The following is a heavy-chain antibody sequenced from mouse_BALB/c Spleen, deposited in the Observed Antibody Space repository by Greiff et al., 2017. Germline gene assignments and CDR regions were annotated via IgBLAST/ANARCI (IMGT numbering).Heavy chain of an antibody. CDR1: GYSITSGYY. V-gene: IGHV3-6*02. Sequence: ESGPGLVKPSQSLSLTCSVTGYSITSGYYWNWIRQFPGNKLEWMGYISYDGSNNYNPSLKNRISITRDTSKNQFFLKLNSVTTEDTATYYCAGSGYWFAYWGQGTLVTVSA. CDR2: ISYDGSN. CDR3: AGSGYWFAY. J-gene: IGHJ3*01. D-gene: IGHD3-1*01.